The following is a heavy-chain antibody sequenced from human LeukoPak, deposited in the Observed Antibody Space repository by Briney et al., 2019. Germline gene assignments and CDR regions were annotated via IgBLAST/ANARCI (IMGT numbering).Heavy chain of an antibody. CDR1: GGSFSGYY. D-gene: IGHD6-13*01. Sequence: SETLSLTCAVYGGSFSGYYWSWIRQPAGKGLEWIGRIYTSGSTNYNPSLKSRVTMSVDTSKNQFSLKLSSVTAADTAVYYCARGPRSSWSVFSQMMNWFDPWGQGTLVTVSS. J-gene: IGHJ5*02. CDR3: ARGPRSSWSVFSQMMNWFDP. CDR2: IYTSGST. V-gene: IGHV4-59*10.